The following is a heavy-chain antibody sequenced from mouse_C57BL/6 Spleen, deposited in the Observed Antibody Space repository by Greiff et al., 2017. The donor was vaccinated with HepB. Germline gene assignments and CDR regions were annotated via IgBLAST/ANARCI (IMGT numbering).Heavy chain of an antibody. D-gene: IGHD3-1*01. Sequence: EVKLQESGPGLVKPSQSLSLTCSVTGYSITSGYYWNWIRQFPGNKLEWMGYISYDGSNNYNPSLKNRISITRDTSKNQFFLKLNSVTTEDTATYYCARGPGTPFYWYFDVWGTGTTVTVSS. CDR1: GYSITSGYY. CDR3: ARGPGTPFYWYFDV. V-gene: IGHV3-6*01. CDR2: ISYDGSN. J-gene: IGHJ1*03.